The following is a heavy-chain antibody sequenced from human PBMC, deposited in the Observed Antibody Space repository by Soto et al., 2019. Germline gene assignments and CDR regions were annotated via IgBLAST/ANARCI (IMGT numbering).Heavy chain of an antibody. V-gene: IGHV3-23*01. CDR3: VKARYSSNRGYFDY. Sequence: EVPLLESGGGFLQPGGSLRLSCAASGFTFSNETMSWVRQAPGRGLEWVSSLDGSGSHTFHADSVKGRFTISRDNSKNTVYLQMNSLRAEDTAVYYCVKARYSSNRGYFDYWGQGTVVSVSS. D-gene: IGHD1-26*01. CDR2: LDGSGSHT. CDR1: GFTFSNET. J-gene: IGHJ4*02.